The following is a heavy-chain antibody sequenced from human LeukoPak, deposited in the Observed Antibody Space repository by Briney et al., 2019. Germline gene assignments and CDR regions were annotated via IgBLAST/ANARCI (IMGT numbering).Heavy chain of an antibody. CDR3: AKDKILWFGEPKTYYFDY. CDR2: IRYDGSNK. V-gene: IGHV3-30*02. CDR1: GFTFSSYA. J-gene: IGHJ4*02. Sequence: SGGSLRLSCAASGFTFSSYAMSWVRQAPGKGLEWVAFIRYDGSNKYYADSVKGRFTISRDNSKNTLYLQMNSLRAEDTAVYYCAKDKILWFGEPKTYYFDYWGQGTLVTVSS. D-gene: IGHD3-10*01.